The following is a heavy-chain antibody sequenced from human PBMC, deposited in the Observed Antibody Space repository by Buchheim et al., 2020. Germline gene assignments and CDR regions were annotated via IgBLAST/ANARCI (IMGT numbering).Heavy chain of an antibody. V-gene: IGHV4-59*12. CDR2: IYYSGST. D-gene: IGHD5-18*01. CDR3: ASFAGGGYSYGSASVDV. CDR1: GGSISSYY. Sequence: QVQLQESGPGLVKPSETLSLTCTVSGGSISSYYWSWIRQPPGKGLEWIGYIYYSGSTNYNPSLKSRVTISVDTSKNQFSLKLSSVTAADTAVYYCASFAGGGYSYGSASVDVWGQGTT. J-gene: IGHJ6*02.